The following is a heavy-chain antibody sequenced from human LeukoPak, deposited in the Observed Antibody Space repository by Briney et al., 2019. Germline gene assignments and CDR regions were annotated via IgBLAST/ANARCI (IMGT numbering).Heavy chain of an antibody. CDR1: GGSISSSSYY. V-gene: IGHV4-39*07. CDR2: IYYSGST. CDR3: AIQQPEQQLVVVYYFDY. Sequence: SETLSLTCTVSGGSISSSSYYWGWIRQPPGKGLEWIGSIYYSGSTYYNPSPKSRVTISVDTSKNQFSLKLSSVTAADTAVYYCAIQQPEQQLVVVYYFDYWGQGTLVTVSS. J-gene: IGHJ4*02. D-gene: IGHD6-13*01.